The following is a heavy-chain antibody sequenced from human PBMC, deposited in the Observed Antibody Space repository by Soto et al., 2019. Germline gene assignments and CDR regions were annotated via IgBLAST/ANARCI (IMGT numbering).Heavy chain of an antibody. V-gene: IGHV1-2*02. D-gene: IGHD3-3*01. J-gene: IGHJ5*02. CDR1: GYTFTGYY. CDR3: ATCVWSGYPTPENWFDP. CDR2: INPNSGGT. Sequence: ASVKVSCKASGYTFTGYYMHWVRQAPGQGLEWMGWINPNSGGTNYAQKFQGRVTMTRDTSISTAYMELSRLRSDDTAVYYCATCVWSGYPTPENWFDPWGQGTMVTVSS.